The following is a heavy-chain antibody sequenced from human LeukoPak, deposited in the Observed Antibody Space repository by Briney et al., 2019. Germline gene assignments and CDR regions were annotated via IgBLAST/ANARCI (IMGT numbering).Heavy chain of an antibody. CDR3: PKGLYNRSTPPPPFYYYYMDV. CDR2: ISSSGGTI. D-gene: IGHD1-14*01. J-gene: IGHJ6*03. Sequence: GGSLRLSCAASGFTFSDSYMSWIRQAPGKGLEWVSYISSSGGTIYYADSVKGRFTIPRDNSKNTLYLQMSSLRAEDTAVYYCPKGLYNRSTPPPPFYYYYMDVWGKGTTVTGSS. V-gene: IGHV3-11*01. CDR1: GFTFSDSY.